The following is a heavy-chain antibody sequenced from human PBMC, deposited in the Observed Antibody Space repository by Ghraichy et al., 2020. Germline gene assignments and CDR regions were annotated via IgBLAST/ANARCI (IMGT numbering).Heavy chain of an antibody. CDR3: SKEKGGGAEPYYFDY. Sequence: GGSLRLSCAASGFTFSSYAMSWVRQAPGKGLEWVADISASGDNTYYADSVRGRFAISRDNSKNTLYLQMNNLRDEDTAVYYCSKEKGGGAEPYYFDYWGQGTLVTVSS. J-gene: IGHJ4*02. CDR1: GFTFSSYA. V-gene: IGHV3-23*01. CDR2: ISASGDNT. D-gene: IGHD1-14*01.